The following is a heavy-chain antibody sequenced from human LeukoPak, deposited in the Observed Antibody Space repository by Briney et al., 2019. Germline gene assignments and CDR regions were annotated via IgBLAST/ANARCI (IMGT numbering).Heavy chain of an antibody. CDR2: IYQSGST. Sequence: PSGTLSLACAVSGGSLSSNNLWSWVRQPPGEGLEWIGQIYQSGSTNYNPSLKSRVTMSLDKSKNQFFLSLSSVTAADTAVYYCASSYSGSHPIFDYWGQGTLVTVSS. J-gene: IGHJ4*02. CDR3: ASSYSGSHPIFDY. D-gene: IGHD1-26*01. V-gene: IGHV4-4*02. CDR1: GGSLSSNNL.